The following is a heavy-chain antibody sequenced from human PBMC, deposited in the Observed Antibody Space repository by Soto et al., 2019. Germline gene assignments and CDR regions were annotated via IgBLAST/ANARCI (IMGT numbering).Heavy chain of an antibody. Sequence: GRSLRLSCAASGCQCRANWMHWVHQAPGQGLVWVSRLNHEGTYKSYADSVKGRFTISRANDKRELYLQMNNLRSEYTAVYYCSRGGLEPFDYWGQGTLVTVSS. CDR2: LNHEGTYK. CDR1: GCQCRANW. CDR3: SRGGLEPFDY. J-gene: IGHJ4*02. D-gene: IGHD1-1*01. V-gene: IGHV3-74*01.